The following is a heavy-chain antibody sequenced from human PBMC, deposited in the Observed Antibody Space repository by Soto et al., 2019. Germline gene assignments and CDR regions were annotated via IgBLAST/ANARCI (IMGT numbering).Heavy chain of an antibody. CDR3: PSSAGNANRVSEY. D-gene: IGHD6-13*01. J-gene: IGHJ4*02. V-gene: IGHV5-51*01. CDR1: GYTFTSYW. Sequence: PGESLKISCKGSGYTFTSYWIGWVRQMPGEGLEWLGGIYPGDSDTRYSPSFQGQVTISADKAISTAYLQWSSLRASDSAMYYCPSSAGNANRVSEYWGQGPLVTVAS. CDR2: IYPGDSDT.